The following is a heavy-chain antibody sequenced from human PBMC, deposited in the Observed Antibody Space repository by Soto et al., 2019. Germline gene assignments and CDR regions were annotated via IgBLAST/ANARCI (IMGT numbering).Heavy chain of an antibody. Sequence: ASETLSLTCTVSGGSISSGDYYWSWIRQPPGKGLEWIGHIYYSGSTYYNPSLKSRVTISVDSSKNQFSLKLSSVTAADTAVYYWAKEQPTSTSFDPWGQGTLVTVSS. CDR2: IYYSGST. CDR1: GGSISSGDYY. V-gene: IGHV4-30-4*01. CDR3: AKEQPTSTSFDP. J-gene: IGHJ5*02. D-gene: IGHD1-1*01.